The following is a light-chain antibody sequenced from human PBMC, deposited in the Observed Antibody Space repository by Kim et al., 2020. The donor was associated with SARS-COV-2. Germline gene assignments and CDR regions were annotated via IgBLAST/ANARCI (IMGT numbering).Light chain of an antibody. CDR2: SNT. CDR3: QSYDSTLSGVL. J-gene: IGLJ2*01. Sequence: QSVRTQPPSVSGAPGQRVTISCTGSSSNIGANYDVHWYQQVPGTAPKLLIFSNTNRPSGVPDRFSGSKSGTSASLAITGLQAEDEADYYCQSYDSTLSGVLFGGGTQLTVL. CDR1: SSNIGANYD. V-gene: IGLV1-40*01.